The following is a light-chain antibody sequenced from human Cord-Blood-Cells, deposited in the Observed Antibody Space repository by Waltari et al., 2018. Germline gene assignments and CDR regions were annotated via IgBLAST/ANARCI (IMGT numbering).Light chain of an antibody. CDR2: YDS. CDR3: QVWDSSSDHWV. J-gene: IGLJ3*02. V-gene: IGLV3-21*04. Sequence: SYVLTQPPSVSVAPGKTARITCGGHNIGSKSVHWYQHKPGQAPVLVSYYDSDRHSGIPERFSGSNSGNTATLTISRVEAGDEADYYCQVWDSSSDHWVFGGGTKLTVL. CDR1: NIGSKS.